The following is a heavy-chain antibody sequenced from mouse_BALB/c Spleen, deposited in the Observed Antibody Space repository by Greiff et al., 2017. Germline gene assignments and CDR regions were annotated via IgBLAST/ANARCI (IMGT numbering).Heavy chain of an antibody. J-gene: IGHJ2*01. CDR1: GFTFSSYA. CDR2: ISSGGSYT. Sequence: EVHLVESGGGLVKPGGSLKLSCAASGFTFSSYAMSWVRQSPEKRLEWVAEISSGGSYTYYPDTVTGRFTISRDNAKNTLYLEMSSLRSEDTAMYYCARRGYYFDYWGQGTTLTVSS. CDR3: ARRGYYFDY. V-gene: IGHV5-9-4*01.